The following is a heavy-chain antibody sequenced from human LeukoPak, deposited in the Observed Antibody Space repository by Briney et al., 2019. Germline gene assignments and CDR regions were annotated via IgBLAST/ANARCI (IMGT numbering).Heavy chain of an antibody. CDR1: GYSISSGYY. Sequence: PSETLSLTCAVSGYSISSGYYWSCIRQPAGGVVWWIGYIYYSGSTNYNPSLKSRVTISVDTSKNQFSLKLSSVTAADTAVYYCARGWYDFWSGYDFWFDPWGQGTLVTVSS. CDR2: IYYSGST. J-gene: IGHJ5*02. V-gene: IGHV4-61*01. D-gene: IGHD3-3*01. CDR3: ARGWYDFWSGYDFWFDP.